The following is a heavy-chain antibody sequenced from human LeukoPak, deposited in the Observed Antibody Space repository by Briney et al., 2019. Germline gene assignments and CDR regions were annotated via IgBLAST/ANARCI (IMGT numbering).Heavy chain of an antibody. CDR2: ISSNGGST. J-gene: IGHJ4*02. D-gene: IGHD3-22*01. Sequence: GGSLRLSCAASGFTFSTYAMHWVRQAPGKGLEYVSAISSNGGSTYYANSVKGRFTISRDNSKNTLYLQMGSLRAEDMAVYYCARDPHFYYDTSGYGDSWGQGTLVTVSS. CDR3: ARDPHFYYDTSGYGDS. CDR1: GFTFSTYA. V-gene: IGHV3-64*01.